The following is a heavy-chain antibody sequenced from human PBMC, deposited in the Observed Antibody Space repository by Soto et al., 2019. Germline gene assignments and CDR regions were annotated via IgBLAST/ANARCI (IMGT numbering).Heavy chain of an antibody. V-gene: IGHV3-23*01. CDR3: AKCVTMIVVVKAYFDY. D-gene: IGHD3-22*01. CDR2: ISGSGGST. CDR1: GFTFSSYA. J-gene: IGHJ4*02. Sequence: GGSLRLSCAASGFTFSSYAMSWVRQAPGKGLEWVSAISGSGGSTYYADSVKGRFTISRDNSKNTLYLQMNSLRAEHTAVYYCAKCVTMIVVVKAYFDYWGQGTLVTVSS.